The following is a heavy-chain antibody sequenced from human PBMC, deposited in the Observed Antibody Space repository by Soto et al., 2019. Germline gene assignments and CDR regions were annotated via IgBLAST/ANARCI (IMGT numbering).Heavy chain of an antibody. V-gene: IGHV1-18*01. CDR2: ISAYNGNT. D-gene: IGHD3-3*01. CDR1: GYTFTSYG. J-gene: IGHJ3*02. Sequence: ASVKVSCKASGYTFTSYGISWVRQAPGQGLEWMGWISAYNGNTNYAQKLQGRVTVTTDASTSTAYMELRSLRSDDTAVYYCARVVLDFWSGYYPNPKGAFDIWGQGTMVTVSS. CDR3: ARVVLDFWSGYYPNPKGAFDI.